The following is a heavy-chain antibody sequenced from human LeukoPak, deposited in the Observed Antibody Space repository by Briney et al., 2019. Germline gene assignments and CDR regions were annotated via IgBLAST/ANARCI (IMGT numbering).Heavy chain of an antibody. V-gene: IGHV3-23*01. CDR3: ARSPGGWFIDF. CDR1: DFTFSSYA. D-gene: IGHD6-19*01. Sequence: GGSLRLSCAASDFTFSSYAMNWVRQAPGKGLEWVSLISGSGDTTHYADSVKGRFYISRDNSENTLYLQMNSLRAEDTALYYCARSPGGWFIDFWGQGALVIVSS. J-gene: IGHJ4*02. CDR2: ISGSGDTT.